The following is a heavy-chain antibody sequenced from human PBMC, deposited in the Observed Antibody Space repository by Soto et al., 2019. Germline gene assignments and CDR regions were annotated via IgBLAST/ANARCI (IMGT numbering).Heavy chain of an antibody. CDR3: ARAYYDILTGYLDY. D-gene: IGHD3-9*01. V-gene: IGHV1-69*13. CDR1: GGTFSSYA. CDR2: IIPIFGTA. Sequence: ASVKVSCKASGGTFSSYAISWVRQAPGQGLEWMGGIIPIFGTANYAQKFQGRVTITADESTSTAYMELSSLRSEDTAVYYCARAYYDILTGYLDYWGQGTLVTVSS. J-gene: IGHJ4*02.